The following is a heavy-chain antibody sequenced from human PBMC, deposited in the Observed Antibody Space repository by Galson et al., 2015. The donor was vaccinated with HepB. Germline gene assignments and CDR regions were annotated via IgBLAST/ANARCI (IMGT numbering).Heavy chain of an antibody. V-gene: IGHV3-11*05. J-gene: IGHJ4*02. D-gene: IGHD3-3*01. CDR2: ISSSSSYT. Sequence: SLRLSCAASGFTFSDYYMSWIRQAPGKGLEWVSYISSSSSYTNYADSVKGRFTISRDNAKNSPYLQMNSLRAEDTAVYYCAREGGITIFGVVTDFDYWGQGTLVTVSS. CDR1: GFTFSDYY. CDR3: AREGGITIFGVVTDFDY.